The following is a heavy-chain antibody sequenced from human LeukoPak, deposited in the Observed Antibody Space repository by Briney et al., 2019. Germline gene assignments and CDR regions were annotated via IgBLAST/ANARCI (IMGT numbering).Heavy chain of an antibody. D-gene: IGHD6-13*01. CDR3: ARAGIAAEHGSASYYFDY. J-gene: IGHJ4*02. V-gene: IGHV3-7*01. CDR2: IKPDGSEK. Sequence: GGSLRLSCAASGFTFSSYWMSWVRQTPGKGLEWMANIKPDGSEKYYVDSVKGRFTISRDNAKNSLYLQMNSLRAEDTAVYYCARAGIAAEHGSASYYFDYWGQGTLVTVSS. CDR1: GFTFSSYW.